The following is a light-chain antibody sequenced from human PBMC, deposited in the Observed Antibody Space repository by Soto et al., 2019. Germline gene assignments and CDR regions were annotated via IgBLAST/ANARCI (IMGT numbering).Light chain of an antibody. Sequence: DILMTQSPSSLSSSVGDRVTITCRASQGISNYLGWYQQKPGKVPKLLIYAASTVPSGVPARFSGSGSGTDFTLTISSLQPEDVATYYCQRYNSSRPTFGGGTKVEIK. J-gene: IGKJ4*01. CDR3: QRYNSSRPT. CDR1: QGISNY. CDR2: AAS. V-gene: IGKV1-27*01.